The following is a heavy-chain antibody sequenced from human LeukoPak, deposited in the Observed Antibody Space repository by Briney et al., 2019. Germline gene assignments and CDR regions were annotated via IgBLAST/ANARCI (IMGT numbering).Heavy chain of an antibody. D-gene: IGHD6-6*01. Sequence: PGGSLRLSCAAPGYTFYDYAIHWVRHAPGEGLEWVSGISWNSGSIDYADSVRGPFTLSRDNSKNTLYLQIYSLRAEDTRVYYCARDVIAARPWRWFDLWGQGTLVTVSS. V-gene: IGHV3-9*01. CDR2: ISWNSGSI. J-gene: IGHJ5*02. CDR1: GYTFYDYA. CDR3: ARDVIAARPWRWFDL.